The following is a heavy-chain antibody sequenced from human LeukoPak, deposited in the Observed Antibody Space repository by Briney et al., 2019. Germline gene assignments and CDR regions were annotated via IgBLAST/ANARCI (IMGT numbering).Heavy chain of an antibody. CDR1: VYTFTSYG. V-gene: IGHV1-18*01. J-gene: IGHJ3*02. Sequence: ASVNVSFKASVYTFTSYGISGVRQAPGQGLEWMGWISAYNGNTNYAQKLQGRVTMTTDTFTSTAYMELRSLRSDDTAVYYCASQIEGYSGYGDAFDIWGQGTMVTVSS. CDR3: ASQIEGYSGYGDAFDI. D-gene: IGHD5-12*01. CDR2: ISAYNGNT.